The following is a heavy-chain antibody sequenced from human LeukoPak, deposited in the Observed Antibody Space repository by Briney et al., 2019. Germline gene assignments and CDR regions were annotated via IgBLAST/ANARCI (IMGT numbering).Heavy chain of an antibody. CDR1: GFTFSDYY. Sequence: PGGSLRLSCAASGFTFSDYYTSWIRQAPGKGLEWVSYISRCGSTIYYADSVKGRFTISRDNAKNSLYLQMNSLRAEDTAVYYCARDGYNSHFDYWGQGTLVTVSS. CDR3: ARDGYNSHFDY. CDR2: ISRCGSTI. J-gene: IGHJ4*02. D-gene: IGHD5-24*01. V-gene: IGHV3-11*04.